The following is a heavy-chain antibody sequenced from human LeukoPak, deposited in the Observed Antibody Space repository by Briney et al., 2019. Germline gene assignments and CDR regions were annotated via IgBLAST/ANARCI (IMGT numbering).Heavy chain of an antibody. CDR2: IYASGNT. D-gene: IGHD6-6*01. CDR1: GGSISTYY. J-gene: IGHJ3*01. Sequence: SETLSLTCTVSGGSISTYYWSLIRQPAGKGLEWIGRIYASGNTNYNPSLKSRVTMSLDTSKDQFSLRLTSVTAADTAVYYCAREYSSSSGKNAFDVWGQGTMVTVSS. CDR3: AREYSSSSGKNAFDV. V-gene: IGHV4-4*07.